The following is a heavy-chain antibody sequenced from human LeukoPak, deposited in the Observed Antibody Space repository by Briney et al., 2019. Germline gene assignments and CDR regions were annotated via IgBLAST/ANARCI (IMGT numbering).Heavy chain of an antibody. CDR3: ARDPSRSAAANFDY. V-gene: IGHV3-21*01. Sequence: PGGSLRLSCAASGFTFSSYSMNWVRQAPGKGLEWVSSISSSSSYINYADSVKGRFTISRDNAKNSLYLQMNSLRAEDTAVYYCARDPSRSAAANFDYWGQGTLVTVSS. D-gene: IGHD6-13*01. CDR2: ISSSSSYI. CDR1: GFTFSSYS. J-gene: IGHJ4*02.